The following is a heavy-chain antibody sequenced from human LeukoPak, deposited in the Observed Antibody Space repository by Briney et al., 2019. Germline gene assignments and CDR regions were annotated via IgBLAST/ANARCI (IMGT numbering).Heavy chain of an antibody. Sequence: SGSTNYNPSLKSRVTISVDTSKNQFSLKLSSVTAADTAVYYCARVPGSGYCSSTSCLSFDYWGQGTLVTVSS. CDR2: SGST. D-gene: IGHD2-2*01. CDR3: ARVPGSGYCSSTSCLSFDY. J-gene: IGHJ4*02. V-gene: IGHV4-59*01.